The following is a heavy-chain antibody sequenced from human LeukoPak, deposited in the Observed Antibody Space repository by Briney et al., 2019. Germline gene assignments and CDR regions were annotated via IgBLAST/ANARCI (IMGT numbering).Heavy chain of an antibody. J-gene: IGHJ4*02. D-gene: IGHD5-24*01. V-gene: IGHV4-31*03. Sequence: SETLSLTCTVSGGSISSGGYYWSWIRQHPGKGLEWIGYIYSSGATYYNPSLKSRVTISVDTSKNQFSLKLNSVTAADTAVYYCARDGTGDGYNLGYWGQGTLVTVSS. CDR2: IYSSGAT. CDR1: GGSISSGGYY. CDR3: ARDGTGDGYNLGY.